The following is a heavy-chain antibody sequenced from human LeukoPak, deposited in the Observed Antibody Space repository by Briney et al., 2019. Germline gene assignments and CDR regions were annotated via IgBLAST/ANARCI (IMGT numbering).Heavy chain of an antibody. Sequence: SETLSLTCTVSGGSLRNYYWSWMRQPAGKGREWIGRIYINGSTKYNPSLKRRLPMSLGTSNNQLSLKLTSVTAPDTAVHYCAGESSHDPLMEDWGQGILVTVSS. J-gene: IGHJ4*02. V-gene: IGHV4-4*07. CDR1: GGSLRNYY. D-gene: IGHD2-8*01. CDR3: AGESSHDPLMED. CDR2: IYINGST.